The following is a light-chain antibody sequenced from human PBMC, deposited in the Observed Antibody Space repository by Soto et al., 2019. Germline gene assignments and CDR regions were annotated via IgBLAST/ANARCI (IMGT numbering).Light chain of an antibody. V-gene: IGKV1-5*03. CDR1: QSISSW. CDR3: QQYGSSPTWT. CDR2: KAS. J-gene: IGKJ1*01. Sequence: DIQMTQSPSTLSASVGDRVTITCRASQSISSWLAWYQQKPGKAPKVLISKASTLQSGVPSRFSGSRSATEFTLTISRLEPEDSAVYYCQQYGSSPTWTFGQGTKVEIK.